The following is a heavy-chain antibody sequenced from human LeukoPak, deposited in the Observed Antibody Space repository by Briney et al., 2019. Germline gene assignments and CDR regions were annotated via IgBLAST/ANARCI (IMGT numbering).Heavy chain of an antibody. Sequence: SVKASCKASGGTFSSYAISWVRQAPGQGLEWMGGIIPIFGTANYAQKFQGRVTITTDESTSTAYMELSSLRSEDTAVYYCASGANNVAATNLDYWGQGTLVTVSS. CDR3: ASGANNVAATNLDY. CDR1: GGTFSSYA. CDR2: IIPIFGTA. J-gene: IGHJ4*02. V-gene: IGHV1-69*05. D-gene: IGHD2-15*01.